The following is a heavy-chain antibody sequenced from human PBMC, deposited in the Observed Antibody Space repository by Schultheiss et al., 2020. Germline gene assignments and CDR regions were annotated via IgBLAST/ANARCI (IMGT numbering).Heavy chain of an antibody. CDR3: ARDSSSWPITYYCDY. Sequence: ASVKVSCKASGYTFTSYAMHWVRQAPGQRLEWMGWINAGNGNTKYSQKFQGRVTITRDTSASTAYMELSSLRSEDTAVYYCARDSSSWPITYYCDYWGQGHLGTVAS. J-gene: IGHJ4*02. D-gene: IGHD6-13*01. V-gene: IGHV1-3*01. CDR2: INAGNGNT. CDR1: GYTFTSYA.